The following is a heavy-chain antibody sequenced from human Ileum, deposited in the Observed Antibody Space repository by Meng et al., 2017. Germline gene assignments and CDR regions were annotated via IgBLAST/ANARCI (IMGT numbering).Heavy chain of an antibody. CDR1: GFTFSSYA. J-gene: IGHJ4*02. Sequence: QVQLVESGGGVVQPGRSLRLSCAASGFTFSSYAMHWVRQAPGKGLEWVAVISYDGSNKYYADSVKGRFTISRDNSKNTLYLQMNSLRAEDTAVYYCARDTKNYYDSSGYPGPLDYWGQGTLAPSPQ. V-gene: IGHV3-30-3*01. CDR3: ARDTKNYYDSSGYPGPLDY. D-gene: IGHD3-22*01. CDR2: ISYDGSNK.